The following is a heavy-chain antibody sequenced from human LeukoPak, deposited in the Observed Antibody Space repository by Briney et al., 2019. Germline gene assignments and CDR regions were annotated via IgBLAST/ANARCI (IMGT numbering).Heavy chain of an antibody. CDR1: GYRFTSYW. Sequence: GESLKISFKGSGYRFTSYWIAWGRPMPGKGLGWMGIIYPGDSDTRYSPSFQGQVTISADKSISTAYLQWSSLKASDAAMYYCASLSRAVLTYGMDVWGKGTTVTVSS. CDR2: IYPGDSDT. V-gene: IGHV5-51*01. D-gene: IGHD6-19*01. CDR3: ASLSRAVLTYGMDV. J-gene: IGHJ6*04.